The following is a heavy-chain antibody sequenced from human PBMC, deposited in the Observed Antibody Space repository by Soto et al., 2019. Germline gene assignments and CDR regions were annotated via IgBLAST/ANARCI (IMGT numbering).Heavy chain of an antibody. D-gene: IGHD6-13*01. J-gene: IGHJ4*02. Sequence: GGSLRLSCAASGFTVSSNYMSWVRQAPGKGLEWVSVIYSGGSTYYADSVKGRFTISRDNSKNTLYLQMNSLRAEDTAVYYCARDGRIAAAGTDYWGQGTLVTVSS. CDR3: ARDGRIAAAGTDY. CDR2: IYSGGST. V-gene: IGHV3-66*01. CDR1: GFTVSSNY.